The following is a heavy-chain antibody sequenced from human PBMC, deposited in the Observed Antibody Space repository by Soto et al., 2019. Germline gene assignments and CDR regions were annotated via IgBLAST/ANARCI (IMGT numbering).Heavy chain of an antibody. J-gene: IGHJ6*02. D-gene: IGHD3-16*01. CDR3: ARSFTYVWGSSSGEYYYYYYGMDV. Sequence: GASVKVSCKASGGTFSSYAISWVRQAPGQGLEWMGGIIPIFGTANYAQKFQGRVTITADESTSTAYMELSSLRSEDTAVYYCARSFTYVWGSSSGEYYYYYYGMDVWGQGTTVTVPS. CDR1: GGTFSSYA. V-gene: IGHV1-69*13. CDR2: IIPIFGTA.